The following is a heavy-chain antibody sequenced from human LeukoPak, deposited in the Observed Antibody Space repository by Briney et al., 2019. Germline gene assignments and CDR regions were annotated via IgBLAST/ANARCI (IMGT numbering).Heavy chain of an antibody. J-gene: IGHJ5*01. D-gene: IGHD7-27*01. V-gene: IGHV1-2*02. CDR1: GYTFTDYY. CDR2: TNPKTGAT. CDR3: ARAKERRALLGNWFDS. Sequence: ASVKVSCKASGYTFTDYYIHWVRHAPGQGLELMGWTNPKTGATNPAQKFQGRVTMTRDTSMHTAYLELSGLRSDDTALYHCARAKERRALLGNWFDSWGQGTLVTVSS.